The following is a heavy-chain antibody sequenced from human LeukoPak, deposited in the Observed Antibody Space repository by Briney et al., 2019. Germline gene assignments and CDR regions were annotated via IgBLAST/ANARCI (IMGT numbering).Heavy chain of an antibody. Sequence: PAETLSLTCTVSGGSISRSSYYWSWIRQPPGKGLEWIVNIYSRGSTNYNPSLKSRVTISVDTSKNQFSLKLSSVTAADTAVYYCARAYYYGSGSYWYYYYGMDVWGQGTTVTVSS. CDR3: ARAYYYGSGSYWYYYYGMDV. CDR2: IYSRGST. D-gene: IGHD3-10*01. CDR1: GGSISRSSYY. V-gene: IGHV4-61*05. J-gene: IGHJ6*02.